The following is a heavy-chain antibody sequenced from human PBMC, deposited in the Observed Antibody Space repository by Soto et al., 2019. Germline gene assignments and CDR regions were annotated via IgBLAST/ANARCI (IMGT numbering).Heavy chain of an antibody. J-gene: IGHJ3*02. CDR1: GGSISSGDYY. V-gene: IGHV4-30-4*01. D-gene: IGHD4-17*01. CDR2: IYYSGST. Sequence: SETLSLTCTVSGGSISSGDYYWSWIRQPPGKGLEWIGYIYYSGSTYYNPSLKSRVTISVNTSKNQFSLKLSSVTAADTAVYYCAREQKGGDYALHAFDIWGQGTMVT. CDR3: AREQKGGDYALHAFDI.